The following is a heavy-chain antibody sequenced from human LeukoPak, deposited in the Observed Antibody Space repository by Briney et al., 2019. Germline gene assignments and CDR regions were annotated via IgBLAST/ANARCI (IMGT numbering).Heavy chain of an antibody. Sequence: SETLSLTCTVSGGSISSYYWSWIRQPAGKGLEWIGRIYTRGSTNYNPSLKSRVTMSVDTSKNQFSLKLCSVTAADTAVYYCARGRYCSADICSGGDAFDIWGQGTMVSVSS. V-gene: IGHV4-4*07. J-gene: IGHJ3*02. CDR3: ARGRYCSADICSGGDAFDI. CDR2: IYTRGST. D-gene: IGHD2-15*01. CDR1: GGSISSYY.